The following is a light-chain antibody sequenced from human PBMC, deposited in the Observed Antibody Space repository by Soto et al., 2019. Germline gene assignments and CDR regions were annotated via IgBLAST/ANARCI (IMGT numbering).Light chain of an antibody. Sequence: QSALTQPRSVSGSPGQSVNISCTGTSSDFGGYNYVSWYQQHPGKAPKLVIYDVSKRPSGVPDRFSGSKSGNTASLTISGLQAEDEADYYCCSYAGNSLWVFGGGTKLTVL. CDR3: CSYAGNSLWV. CDR1: SSDFGGYNY. J-gene: IGLJ3*02. V-gene: IGLV2-11*01. CDR2: DVS.